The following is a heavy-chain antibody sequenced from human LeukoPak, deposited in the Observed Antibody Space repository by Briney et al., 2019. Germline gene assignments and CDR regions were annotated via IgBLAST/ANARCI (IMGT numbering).Heavy chain of an antibody. V-gene: IGHV3-66*01. CDR1: GFTVSSNY. CDR3: AGESSGWPGGFDP. Sequence: GGSLRLSCAASGFTVSSNYMSWVRQAPGKGLEWVSAIYSGGSTYYADSVKGRFTISRDNSKNTLYLQMNSLRAEDTAVYYCAGESSGWPGGFDPWGQGTLVIVSS. CDR2: IYSGGST. J-gene: IGHJ5*02. D-gene: IGHD6-19*01.